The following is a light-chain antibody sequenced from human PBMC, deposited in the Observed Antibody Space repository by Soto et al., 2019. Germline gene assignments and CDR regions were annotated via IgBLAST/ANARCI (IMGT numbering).Light chain of an antibody. CDR1: QSVTNY. V-gene: IGKV1-39*01. Sequence: DIQMTQSPSFLSASVGGRVTITCRASQSVTNYLNWYQQKPGKAPKLLIFAASSLQSGVPSRFSGSGSGTDFTLTVTNLQPEDFATYYCQQSDSLPPTFRQGTKVEI. J-gene: IGKJ1*01. CDR3: QQSDSLPPT. CDR2: AAS.